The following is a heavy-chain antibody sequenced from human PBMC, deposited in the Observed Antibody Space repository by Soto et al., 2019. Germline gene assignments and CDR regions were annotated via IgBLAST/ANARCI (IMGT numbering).Heavy chain of an antibody. CDR1: GGSVSSGSYY. V-gene: IGHV4-61*01. D-gene: IGHD3-16*02. Sequence: SETLSLTCTVSGGSVSSGSYYWSWIRQPPGKGLEWIGYIYYSGRTNYNPSLKSRVTISVDTSKNQFSLKLSSVTAADTAVYYCARILIGGVIVDYWGQGTLVTVSS. CDR3: ARILIGGVIVDY. CDR2: IYYSGRT. J-gene: IGHJ4*02.